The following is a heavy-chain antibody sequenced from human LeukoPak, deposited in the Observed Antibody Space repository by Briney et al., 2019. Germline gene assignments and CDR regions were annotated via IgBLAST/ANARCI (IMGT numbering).Heavy chain of an antibody. CDR3: ARGRGSGSYYRSIWFDP. J-gene: IGHJ5*02. Sequence: NRGNTGYAQKFQGRVTIPSNTSISTAYMELSSLRSEDTAVYYCARGRGSGSYYRSIWFDPWGQGTLVTVSS. CDR2: NRGNT. D-gene: IGHD1-26*01. V-gene: IGHV1-8*03.